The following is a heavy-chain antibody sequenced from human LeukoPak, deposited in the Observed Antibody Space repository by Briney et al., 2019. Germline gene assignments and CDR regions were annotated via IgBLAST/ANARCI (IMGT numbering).Heavy chain of an antibody. J-gene: IGHJ5*02. V-gene: IGHV4-31*03. CDR2: IYYSGST. D-gene: IGHD4-23*01. CDR1: GGSISSGGYY. CDR3: ARAEEDYGGNPNWFDP. Sequence: SGTLSLTCTVSGGSISSGGYYWGWIRQHPGKGLEWIGYIYYSGSTYYSPSLQSRVTISVDTSKNQFSLKLSSVTAADTAVYYCARAEEDYGGNPNWFDPWGQGTLVTVSS.